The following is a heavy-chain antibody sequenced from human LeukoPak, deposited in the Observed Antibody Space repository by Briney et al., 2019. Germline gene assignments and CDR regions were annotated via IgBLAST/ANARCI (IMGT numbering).Heavy chain of an antibody. CDR1: GFTFSSYD. CDR2: IGTAGDT. D-gene: IGHD2-15*01. Sequence: GGSLRLSCAASGFTFSSYDMHWVRQATGKGLEWVSAIGTAGDTYYPGSVKGRFTISRENAKNSLYLQMNSLRAEDTAVYYCAREYCSGGSCYSGLDYWGQGTLVTVSS. CDR3: AREYCSGGSCYSGLDY. V-gene: IGHV3-13*01. J-gene: IGHJ4*02.